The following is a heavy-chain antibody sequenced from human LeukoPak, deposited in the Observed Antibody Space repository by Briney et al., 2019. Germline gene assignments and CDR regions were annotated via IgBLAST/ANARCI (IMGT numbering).Heavy chain of an antibody. Sequence: GASVKVSCKASRGTFSSHGVSWVRQAPGQGLEWVGGIIPMFGTTNYAQNFQGRVTVNADKSTNTAYMELKSLRSDDTAVYYCARDWNLAVPGRAWFDPWGQGTLVTVPS. CDR2: IIPMFGTT. V-gene: IGHV1-69*06. D-gene: IGHD6-19*01. CDR1: RGTFSSHG. J-gene: IGHJ5*02. CDR3: ARDWNLAVPGRAWFDP.